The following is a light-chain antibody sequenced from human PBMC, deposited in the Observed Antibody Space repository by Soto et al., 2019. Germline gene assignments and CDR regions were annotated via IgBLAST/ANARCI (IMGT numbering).Light chain of an antibody. J-gene: IGKJ1*01. CDR2: GAS. V-gene: IGKV3-20*01. CDR1: QSVSSSH. CDR3: QQYGSSLTWT. Sequence: EIVLTQSPGTLSLSPGERATLSCRASQSVSSSHLAWYQQKPGQAPRLLIYGASSRATGIPDRFSGSGSGTDFTLTISRLEPEDFAVYYCQQYGSSLTWTFGQGTKVE.